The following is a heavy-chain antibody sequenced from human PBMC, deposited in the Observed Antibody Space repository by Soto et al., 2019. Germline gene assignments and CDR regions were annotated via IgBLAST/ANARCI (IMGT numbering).Heavy chain of an antibody. Sequence: GGSLGLSCAASGFTFSNAWMNWVRQAPGKGLEWVGRIKSKTDGGTTDYAAPVKGRFTLSRDDSKNTLYLQMNSLKTEDTAVYYCTTDESTIYNLLIAVAGDYWGQGTLVTVSS. CDR3: TTDESTIYNLLIAVAGDY. CDR2: IKSKTDGGTT. D-gene: IGHD6-19*01. V-gene: IGHV3-15*07. J-gene: IGHJ4*02. CDR1: GFTFSNAW.